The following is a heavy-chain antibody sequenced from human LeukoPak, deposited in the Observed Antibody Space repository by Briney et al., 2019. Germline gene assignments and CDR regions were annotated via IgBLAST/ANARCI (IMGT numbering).Heavy chain of an antibody. J-gene: IGHJ6*02. Sequence: SVKVSCKASGGTFSSYAISWVRQAAGQGGEWMGGIIPIFGKANYAQKFQGRVTITADESTSTAYMELSSLRSEDTAVYYCARGPYSGSYYSSSYYYYGMDVWGQGTTVTVSS. D-gene: IGHD1-26*01. CDR3: ARGPYSGSYYSSSYYYYGMDV. V-gene: IGHV1-69*13. CDR2: IIPIFGKA. CDR1: GGTFSSYA.